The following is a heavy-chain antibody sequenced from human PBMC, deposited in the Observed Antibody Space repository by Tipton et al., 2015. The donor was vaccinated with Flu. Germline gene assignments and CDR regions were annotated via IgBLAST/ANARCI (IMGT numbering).Heavy chain of an antibody. CDR1: GFAFSNHW. D-gene: IGHD3-22*01. CDR3: VSSGYYSLDAFDM. J-gene: IGHJ3*02. V-gene: IGHV3-74*01. Sequence: SLRLSCAASGFAFSNHWMHWVCQAPGKGLVWVSRINSDGTSTSYADSVKGRFIISRDNAKNRLYLQMNSLRAEDTAVYYSVSSGYYSLDAFDMWGQGTMVTVSS. CDR2: INSDGTST.